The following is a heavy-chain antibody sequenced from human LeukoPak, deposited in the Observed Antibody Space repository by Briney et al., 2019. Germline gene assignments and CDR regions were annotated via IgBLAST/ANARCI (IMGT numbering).Heavy chain of an antibody. CDR2: ISWDGGST. CDR3: AKDKEYSGFGPILSGYYYGMDV. J-gene: IGHJ6*04. CDR1: GFTSDDYA. V-gene: IGHV3-43D*04. Sequence: GGSLRLSCAASGFTSDDYAMHWVRQAPGKGLEWVSLISWDGGSTYHADSVKGRFTISRDNSRHTLYLQMNSLGAEDTALYYCAKDKEYSGFGPILSGYYYGMDVWGKGTTVTVSS. D-gene: IGHD5-12*01.